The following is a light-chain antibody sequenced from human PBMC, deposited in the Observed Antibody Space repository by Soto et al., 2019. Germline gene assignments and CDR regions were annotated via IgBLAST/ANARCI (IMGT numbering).Light chain of an antibody. CDR1: QSVSSSY. CDR3: QQSRT. V-gene: IGKV3-20*01. J-gene: IGKJ4*01. Sequence: EIVLTQSPGTLSLSPGERATLSCRASQSVSSSYLAWYQQKPGQAPRLLIYGASSRATGIPDRFSGSGSGTDFTHTISRLEAEDVAVYYCQQSRTFGGGTKVEIK. CDR2: GAS.